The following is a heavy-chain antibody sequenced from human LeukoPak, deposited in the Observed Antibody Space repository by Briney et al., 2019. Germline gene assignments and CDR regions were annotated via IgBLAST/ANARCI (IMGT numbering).Heavy chain of an antibody. CDR2: IYYNGDT. V-gene: IGHV4-61*01. CDR1: GGSVSNNLYY. CDR3: ARVLRAASWRSYDY. J-gene: IGHJ4*02. D-gene: IGHD5-18*01. Sequence: PSETLSLTCTVSGGSVSNNLYYWSWIRQPPGKGLEWIGDIYYNGDTNYNPSLKSRVIISIDTSSNQFSLRLNSMTAADTAVYYCARVLRAASWRSYDYWGQGSLVTVSS.